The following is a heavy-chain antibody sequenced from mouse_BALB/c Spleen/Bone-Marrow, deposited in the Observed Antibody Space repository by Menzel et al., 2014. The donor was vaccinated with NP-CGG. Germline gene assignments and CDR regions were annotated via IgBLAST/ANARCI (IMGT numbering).Heavy chain of an antibody. CDR2: IWSGGST. D-gene: IGHD1-1*02. V-gene: IGHV2-2*02. Sequence: QVQLQQSGPGLVQPSQSLSITCTVSGFSLNSYGVHWVRQSPVKGLEWLGVIWSGGSTDYNAAFISRLSFSKDNSKSQVFFKINSLQPNDTAIYYCVRKGSFGNYAMDYWGQGTSVTVSS. CDR1: GFSLNSYG. CDR3: VRKGSFGNYAMDY. J-gene: IGHJ4*01.